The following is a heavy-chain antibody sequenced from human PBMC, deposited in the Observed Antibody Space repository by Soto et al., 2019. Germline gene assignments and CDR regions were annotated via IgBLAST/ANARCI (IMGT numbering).Heavy chain of an antibody. CDR1: GFTFSSYW. D-gene: IGHD6-13*01. Sequence: EVQLVESGGGLVQPGGSLRLSCAASGFTFSSYWMSWVRQAPVKGLEWVGNIKQDGSEKNYVDFVEGRFTISRDNAEKSLHPQTHGLRAEDTAVYYCARIASAGRGWDVWGQGTTGGVSS. CDR3: ARIASAGRGWDV. CDR2: IKQDGSEK. V-gene: IGHV3-7*01. J-gene: IGHJ6*02.